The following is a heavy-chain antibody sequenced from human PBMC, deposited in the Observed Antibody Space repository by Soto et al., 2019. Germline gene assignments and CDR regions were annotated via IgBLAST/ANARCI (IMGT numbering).Heavy chain of an antibody. J-gene: IGHJ4*02. CDR2: VYHTGRT. D-gene: IGHD3-3*01. CDR1: GDSAKLVIHS. CDR3: ARDFAYFDS. Sequence: LSATCTISGDSAKLVIHSWRWIRQPPGKGLESLGYVYHTGRTSYNPSLKSRVSISMDTSKNQCSLNLDSVTAADTAVYFCARDFAYFDSWGQGNLVTVSS. V-gene: IGHV4-61*01.